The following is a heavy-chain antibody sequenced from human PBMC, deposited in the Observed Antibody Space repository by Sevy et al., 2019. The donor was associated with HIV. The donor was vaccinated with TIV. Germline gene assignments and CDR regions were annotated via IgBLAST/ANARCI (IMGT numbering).Heavy chain of an antibody. CDR1: IYDFSDYH. Sequence: ASVKVSCKASIYDFSDYHMHWIRRAPGQGPEWIGRINLDSGDTSYAQKFEGRVSMTRDTFTNTAYLGPTGLTTDDTAVYYGAGEVTLRFDHWGQGTQVTVSS. V-gene: IGHV1-2*06. D-gene: IGHD2-21*02. CDR3: AGEVTLRFDH. CDR2: INLDSGDT. J-gene: IGHJ4*02.